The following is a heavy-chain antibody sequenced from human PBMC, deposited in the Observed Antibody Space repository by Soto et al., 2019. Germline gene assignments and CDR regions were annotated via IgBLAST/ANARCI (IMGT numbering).Heavy chain of an antibody. Sequence: GGSLRLSCAASGFTFSSYGMHWVRQAPGKGLEWVAVIWYDGSNKYYADSVKGRFTISRDNSKNTLYLQMNSLRAEDTAVYYCAREWYQLLSASSNWFDPWGQGTLVTVSS. J-gene: IGHJ5*02. V-gene: IGHV3-33*01. D-gene: IGHD2-2*01. CDR3: AREWYQLLSASSNWFDP. CDR1: GFTFSSYG. CDR2: IWYDGSNK.